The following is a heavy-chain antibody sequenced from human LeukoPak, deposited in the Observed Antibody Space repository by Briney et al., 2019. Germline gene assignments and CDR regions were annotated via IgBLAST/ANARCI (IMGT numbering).Heavy chain of an antibody. CDR3: ARGQPQRIAAAARGWFDP. D-gene: IGHD6-13*01. CDR1: GGSFSGYY. J-gene: IGHJ5*02. Sequence: SETLSLTCAVYGGSFSGYYWSWIRQPPGKGLEWIGEINHSGSTNYNPPLKSRVTISVDTSKNQFSLKLSSVTAADTAVYYCARGQPQRIAAAARGWFDPWGQGTLVTVSS. V-gene: IGHV4-34*01. CDR2: INHSGST.